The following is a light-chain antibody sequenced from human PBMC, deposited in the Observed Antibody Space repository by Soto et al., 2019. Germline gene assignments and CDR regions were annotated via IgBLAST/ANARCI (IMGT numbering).Light chain of an antibody. V-gene: IGKV1-27*01. CDR1: QGIRNY. CDR2: AAS. Sequence: DIPMTQSPSSLSASVGDRVTITCRASQGIRNYLAWYQQKPGKVPKLLIYAASTLQSGVPSRFSSGGSGTDFTLTISSLQPDDVATYYCQNYDSAPFTFGPGTKVDIK. CDR3: QNYDSAPFT. J-gene: IGKJ3*01.